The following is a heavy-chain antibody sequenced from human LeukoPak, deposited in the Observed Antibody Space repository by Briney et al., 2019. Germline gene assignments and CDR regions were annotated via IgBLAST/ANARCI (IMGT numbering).Heavy chain of an antibody. Sequence: SETLSLTCAVSVGSISSGNWWTWVRQSPGKGLEWIGEIYHNGTHNYNPSLKSRVTISADTFKDHFSLKLTSVTAADTAVYYCATAPILRGEGGEHYKYGMDVWGQGTTVIVSS. CDR1: VGSISSGNW. V-gene: IGHV4-4*02. J-gene: IGHJ6*02. D-gene: IGHD2-2*02. CDR2: IYHNGTH. CDR3: ATAPILRGEGGEHYKYGMDV.